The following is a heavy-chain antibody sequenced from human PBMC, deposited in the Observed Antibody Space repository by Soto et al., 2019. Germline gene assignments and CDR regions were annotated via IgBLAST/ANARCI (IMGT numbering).Heavy chain of an antibody. J-gene: IGHJ5*02. CDR1: GYTFTSYA. D-gene: IGHD1-20*01. Sequence: GASVKVSCKASGYTFTSYAMHWVRQAPGQRPEWMGWINADNGNTNYSQKFQGRVTITTDTSASTAYMELSSLRSEDTAVYYCAREVYLGGRGWVWFDHWGQGTLVTVSS. CDR2: INADNGNT. V-gene: IGHV1-3*01. CDR3: AREVYLGGRGWVWFDH.